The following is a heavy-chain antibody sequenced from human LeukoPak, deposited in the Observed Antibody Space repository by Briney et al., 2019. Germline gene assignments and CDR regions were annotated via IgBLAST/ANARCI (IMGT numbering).Heavy chain of an antibody. CDR3: ARASTTVPNLLDH. J-gene: IGHJ4*02. CDR1: GFTFDDYA. CDR2: ITWDGVTT. V-gene: IGHV3-43*02. D-gene: IGHD4-17*01. Sequence: GGSLRLSCAASGFTFDDYAMHWVRQAPGKGLEWVSLITWDGVTTYYADSVKGRFTISRDNSKNSLYLQMNSLRAEDTAVYYCARASTTVPNLLDHWGQGTLVTVSS.